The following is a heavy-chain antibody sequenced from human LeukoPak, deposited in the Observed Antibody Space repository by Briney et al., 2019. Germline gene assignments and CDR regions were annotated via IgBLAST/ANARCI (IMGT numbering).Heavy chain of an antibody. V-gene: IGHV4-34*01. Sequence: PSETLSLTCAVYGGSFSGYYWSWVRQPPGKGLEWIGEINHSGSTNYNPSLKSRVTISVDTSKNQFSLKLSSVTAADTAVYYCARHPRKGPVLLWFGANGGWFDPWGQGTLVTVSS. CDR2: INHSGST. CDR1: GGSFSGYY. CDR3: ARHPRKGPVLLWFGANGGWFDP. D-gene: IGHD3-10*01. J-gene: IGHJ5*02.